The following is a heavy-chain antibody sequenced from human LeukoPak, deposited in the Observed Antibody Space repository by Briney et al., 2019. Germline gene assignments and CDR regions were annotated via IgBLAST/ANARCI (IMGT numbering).Heavy chain of an antibody. D-gene: IGHD1-26*01. V-gene: IGHV4-38-2*02. Sequence: SETLSLTCTVSDYSISSGYGYYWGWIRQPPGKGLEWIGNIYHSGITYYNHFNSSLKSRVTISIDTSKNEFSLTMNSVTAADPAVYYCARAGIVGVKNAFDPWGRGTMVTVSS. CDR2: IYHSGIT. J-gene: IGHJ3*01. CDR1: DYSISSGYGYY. CDR3: ARAGIVGVKNAFDP.